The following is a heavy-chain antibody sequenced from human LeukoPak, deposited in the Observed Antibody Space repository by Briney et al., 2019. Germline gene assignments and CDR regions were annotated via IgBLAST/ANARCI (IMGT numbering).Heavy chain of an antibody. CDR3: ARGYFDWLSTYFDY. J-gene: IGHJ4*02. V-gene: IGHV4-61*02. CDR1: GGSISSGSYY. CDR2: IYTSGST. D-gene: IGHD3-9*01. Sequence: SQTLSLTCTVSGGSISSGSYYWSWIRQPAGKGLEWIGRIYTSGSTNYNPSLESRVTISVDTSKNQFSLKLSSVTAADTAVYYCARGYFDWLSTYFDYWGQGTLVTVSS.